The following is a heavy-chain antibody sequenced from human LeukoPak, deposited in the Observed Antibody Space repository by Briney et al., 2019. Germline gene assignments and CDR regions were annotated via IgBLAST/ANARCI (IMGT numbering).Heavy chain of an antibody. CDR2: SYYSGST. D-gene: IGHD5-24*01. Sequence: SETLSLTCTVSGGSIGSSSYYWGWIRQPPGKGLEWIGSSYYSGSTYHNPSLKSRVTMSVDTSENQFSLKLSSVTAADTAVYYCARRQHGYNYYFDSWGQGTLVTVSS. V-gene: IGHV4-39*01. CDR3: ARRQHGYNYYFDS. J-gene: IGHJ4*02. CDR1: GGSIGSSSYY.